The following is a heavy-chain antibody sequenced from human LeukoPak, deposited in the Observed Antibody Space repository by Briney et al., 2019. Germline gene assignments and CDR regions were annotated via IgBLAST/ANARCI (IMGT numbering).Heavy chain of an antibody. CDR2: MNPNSGNT. CDR3: ARERSSSWTDSFDY. J-gene: IGHJ4*02. V-gene: IGHV1-8*03. CDR1: GYTFTSYD. Sequence: ASVKVSCKASGYTFTSYDINWVRQATGQGLEWMGWMNPNSGNTGYAQKFQGRVTITRNTSISTAYMELRSLRSDDTAVYYCARERSSSWTDSFDYWGQGTLVTVSS. D-gene: IGHD6-13*01.